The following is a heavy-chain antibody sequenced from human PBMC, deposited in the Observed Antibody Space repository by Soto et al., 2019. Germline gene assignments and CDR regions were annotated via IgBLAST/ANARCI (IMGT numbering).Heavy chain of an antibody. Sequence: PGGSLRLSCAASGFTFSSYWMHCVRQAPGKGLVWVSRINSDGSRTIYADSVKGRFTISRDNAKNTLYLQMNRLRAEDTAVYYCARAHKYNYGKVWGQGTLVTVSS. V-gene: IGHV3-74*01. J-gene: IGHJ4*02. CDR2: INSDGSRT. CDR1: GFTFSSYW. CDR3: ARAHKYNYGKV. D-gene: IGHD5-18*01.